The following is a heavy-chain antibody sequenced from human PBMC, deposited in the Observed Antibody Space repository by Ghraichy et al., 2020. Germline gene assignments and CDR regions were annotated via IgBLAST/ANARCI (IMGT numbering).Heavy chain of an antibody. CDR3: ARDNYPYISGTKGFAP. V-gene: IGHV3-30*03. CDR2: ISYDGSSK. Sequence: GGSLRLSCEASEFNFGSFSMHWVRQAPGKGLEWVALISYDGSSKYYIDSVKGRFTISRDNSKNTLYLQMSSLRAEDTATYYCARDNYPYISGTKGFAPWGQGALVTVSS. J-gene: IGHJ5*02. CDR1: EFNFGSFS. D-gene: IGHD3-10*01.